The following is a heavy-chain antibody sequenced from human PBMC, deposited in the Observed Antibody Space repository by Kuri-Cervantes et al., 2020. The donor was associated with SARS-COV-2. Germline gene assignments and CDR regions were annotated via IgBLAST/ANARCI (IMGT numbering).Heavy chain of an antibody. CDR3: ARDRPTGVVLGNAFDI. D-gene: IGHD2-2*01. CDR1: GFTFSSYS. J-gene: IGHJ3*02. CDR2: ISSSSSYI. V-gene: IGHV3-21*01. Sequence: GGSLRLSCAASGFTFSSYSMNWVRQAPGKGLEWVSSISSSSSYIYYADSVKGRFTISRDNAKNSLYLQMNSLRAEDTAVYYCARDRPTGVVLGNAFDIWGQGTMVTVSS.